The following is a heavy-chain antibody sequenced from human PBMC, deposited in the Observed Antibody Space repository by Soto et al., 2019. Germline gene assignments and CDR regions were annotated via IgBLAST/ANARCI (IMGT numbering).Heavy chain of an antibody. J-gene: IGHJ6*02. CDR1: GYTFTSYD. CDR2: MNPNSGNT. CDR3: ARDRGDDFRHYYYYGMDV. D-gene: IGHD3-3*01. Sequence: QVQLVQSGAEVKKPGASVKVSCKASGYTFTSYDINWVRQATGQGLEWMGWMNPNSGNTCYAQKFQGRVTMTRNTSISTAYMELSSLRSEDTAVYYCARDRGDDFRHYYYYGMDVWGQGTTVTVSS. V-gene: IGHV1-8*01.